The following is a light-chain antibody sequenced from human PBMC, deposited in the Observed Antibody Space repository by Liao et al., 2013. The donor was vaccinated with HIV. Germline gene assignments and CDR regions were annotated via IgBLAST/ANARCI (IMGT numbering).Light chain of an antibody. Sequence: SYEMSQPPSVSVSPGQTASVTCSGDKLGDKYVSWYQQRPGQSPVLVIYEDTKRPSGIPERFSGSNSGNTATLTISGTQAMDEADYYCQAWVSDSWVFGGGTALTVL. CDR1: KLGDKY. J-gene: IGLJ3*02. CDR2: EDT. CDR3: QAWVSDSWV. V-gene: IGLV3-1*01.